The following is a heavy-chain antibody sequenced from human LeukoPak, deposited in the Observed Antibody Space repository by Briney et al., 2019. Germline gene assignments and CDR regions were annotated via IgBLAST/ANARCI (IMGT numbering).Heavy chain of an antibody. CDR3: ARGFDYGGNSGYHY. J-gene: IGHJ4*02. D-gene: IGHD4-23*01. CDR2: IYYSGST. Sequence: SETLSLTCTVSGGPISIYYWSWIRQPPGKGLEWIGYIYYSGSTNYNPSLKSRVTISVDTSKNQFSLKLSSVTAADTAVYYCARGFDYGGNSGYHYWGQGTLVTVSS. V-gene: IGHV4-59*08. CDR1: GGPISIYY.